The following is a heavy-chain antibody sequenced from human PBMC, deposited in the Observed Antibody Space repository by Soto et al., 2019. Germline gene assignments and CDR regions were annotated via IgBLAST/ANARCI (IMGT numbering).Heavy chain of an antibody. Sequence: QVQLVQSGAEVKKPGSSVKVSCKASGGSFGNSAINWVRQTPGQGLEWLGGFIPVYRTLNYAQKFQGRVTITADESTGTAYMILSSLASDDTAVYYCATGVIWIGYFTVDSWGQGTRVTVSS. CDR2: FIPVYRTL. V-gene: IGHV1-69*01. J-gene: IGHJ4*02. CDR3: ATGVIWIGYFTVDS. D-gene: IGHD3-3*01. CDR1: GGSFGNSA.